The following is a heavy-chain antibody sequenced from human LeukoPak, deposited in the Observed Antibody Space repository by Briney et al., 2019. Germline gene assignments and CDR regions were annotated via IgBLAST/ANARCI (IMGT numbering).Heavy chain of an antibody. Sequence: GSSVKVSCKASGGTFSSYAISWVRQAPGQGLEWMGGIIPIFGTANYAQKFQGRVTITTDESTSTAYMELSSLRSEDTAVYYCARGDFHISWNYALDYWGQGTLVTVSS. V-gene: IGHV1-69*05. CDR1: GGTFSSYA. J-gene: IGHJ4*02. CDR2: IIPIFGTA. CDR3: ARGDFHISWNYALDY. D-gene: IGHD1-7*01.